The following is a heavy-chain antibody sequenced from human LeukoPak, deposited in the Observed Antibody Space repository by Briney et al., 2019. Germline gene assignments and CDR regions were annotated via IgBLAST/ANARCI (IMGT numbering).Heavy chain of an antibody. Sequence: ASVKVSCKASGGTFSSYAISWVRQTPGQGLEWMGGIIPIFGTANYAQKFQGRVTITTDESTSTAYMELSSLRSEDTAVYYCAREVDGKIDYWGQGTLVTVSS. J-gene: IGHJ4*02. D-gene: IGHD2-15*01. V-gene: IGHV1-69*05. CDR2: IIPIFGTA. CDR3: AREVDGKIDY. CDR1: GGTFSSYA.